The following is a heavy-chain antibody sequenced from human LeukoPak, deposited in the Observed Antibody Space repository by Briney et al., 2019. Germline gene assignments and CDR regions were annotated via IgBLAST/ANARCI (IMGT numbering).Heavy chain of an antibody. V-gene: IGHV4-61*02. J-gene: IGHJ1*01. Sequence: PSETLSLTCTVSGGSISSGSYYWSWIRQPAGKGLEWIGRIYTSGSTNYNPSLKSRVTISVDTSKNQFSLKLSSVTAADTAVYYCARADPYSSSPVQHWGQGTLVTVSS. CDR2: IYTSGST. CDR3: ARADPYSSSPVQH. D-gene: IGHD6-13*01. CDR1: GGSISSGSYY.